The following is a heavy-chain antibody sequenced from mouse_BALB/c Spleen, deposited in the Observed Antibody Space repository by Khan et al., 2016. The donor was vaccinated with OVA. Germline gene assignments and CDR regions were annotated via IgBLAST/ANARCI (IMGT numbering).Heavy chain of an antibody. CDR3: VRDGANYRNYGWFAY. CDR1: GYTFTSYT. J-gene: IGHJ3*01. Sequence: QMQLEESGAELARPGASVKMSCKASGYTFTSYTIHWIKLRPGQGLEWIGYINPSNGYTNYNQKFKDKATLTADKSSTTAYMQLSSLTSDDSAVFNCVRDGANYRNYGWFAYWGQGTLVTVSA. CDR2: INPSNGYT. V-gene: IGHV1-4*01. D-gene: IGHD2-5*01.